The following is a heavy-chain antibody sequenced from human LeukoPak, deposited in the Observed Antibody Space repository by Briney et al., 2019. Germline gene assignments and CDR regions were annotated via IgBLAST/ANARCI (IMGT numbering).Heavy chain of an antibody. Sequence: GESLQISFKGSGYSFTSYWIGWVRQMPGKGLEWMGIIYPGDSDTRYSPSFQGQVTISADKSISTAYLQWSSLKASDTAMYYCARSLGHYYDSSGYYFDYWGQGTLVTVSS. V-gene: IGHV5-51*01. CDR2: IYPGDSDT. CDR3: ARSLGHYYDSSGYYFDY. J-gene: IGHJ4*02. D-gene: IGHD3-22*01. CDR1: GYSFTSYW.